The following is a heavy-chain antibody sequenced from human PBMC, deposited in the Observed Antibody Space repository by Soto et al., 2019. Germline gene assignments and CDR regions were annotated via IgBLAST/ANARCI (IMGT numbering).Heavy chain of an antibody. CDR2: IVVGSGNT. Sequence: SVKVSCKASGFTFTSSAVHWVRQARGQRLEWIGWIVVGSGNTNYAQKFQERVTITRDMSTSTAYMELSSLRSEDTAVYYCAESSGAPYYYYGMDVWGQGTTVTVSS. CDR3: AESSGAPYYYYGMDV. J-gene: IGHJ6*02. V-gene: IGHV1-58*01. CDR1: GFTFTSSA. D-gene: IGHD3-22*01.